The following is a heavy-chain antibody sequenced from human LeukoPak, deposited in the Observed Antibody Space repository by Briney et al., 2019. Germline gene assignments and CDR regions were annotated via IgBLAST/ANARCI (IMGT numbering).Heavy chain of an antibody. V-gene: IGHV3-23*01. D-gene: IGHD6-6*01. CDR3: AKDVAARLFGGLYYFDY. J-gene: IGHJ4*02. CDR2: ISGSGGST. CDR1: GFTLSSYA. Sequence: PGGSLRLSCAASGFTLSSYAMSWVRQAPGKGLEWVSAISGSGGSTYYADSVKGRFTISRDNSKNTLYLQMNSLRAEDTAVYYCAKDVAARLFGGLYYFDYWGQGTLVTVSS.